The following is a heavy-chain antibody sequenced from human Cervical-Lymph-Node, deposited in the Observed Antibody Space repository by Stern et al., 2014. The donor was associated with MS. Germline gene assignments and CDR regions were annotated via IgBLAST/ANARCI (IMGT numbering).Heavy chain of an antibody. Sequence: VQLVQSGGGLVQPGGSLRLSCAASGFTFSTYDMHWVRQATGKGLEWVSAIGTAGDTYYPASVKGRFPIPREKAKNSLYLQMNSLRDGDTAVYYCARDRSPYGSGSQGMDVWGQGTTVTVSS. J-gene: IGHJ6*02. CDR1: GFTFSTYD. CDR2: IGTAGDT. CDR3: ARDRSPYGSGSQGMDV. V-gene: IGHV3-13*01. D-gene: IGHD3-10*01.